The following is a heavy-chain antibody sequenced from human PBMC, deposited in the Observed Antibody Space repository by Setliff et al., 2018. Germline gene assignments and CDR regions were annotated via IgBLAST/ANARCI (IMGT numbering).Heavy chain of an antibody. CDR1: GYTFTSYD. V-gene: IGHV1-8*01. Sequence: GASVKVSCKASGYTFTSYDINWVRQATGQGLEWMGWMNPNSGNTGYAQKFQGRVTMTRNTSISTAYMELSSLRSEDTAMYYCARGKKPHLWPLPTSIYYYYYYMDVWGKGTTVTVSS. CDR3: ARGKKPHLWPLPTSIYYYYYYMDV. CDR2: MNPNSGNT. D-gene: IGHD2-2*01. J-gene: IGHJ6*03.